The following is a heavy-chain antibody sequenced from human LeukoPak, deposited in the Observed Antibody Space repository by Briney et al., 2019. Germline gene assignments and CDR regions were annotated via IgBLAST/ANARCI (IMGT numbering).Heavy chain of an antibody. CDR2: IYHSGST. V-gene: IGHV4-38-2*02. D-gene: IGHD6-6*01. Sequence: SETLSLTCTVSGYSISSGYYWGWIRQPPGKGLEWIGSIYHSGSTYYNPSLKSRVTISVDTSKNQFSLKLSSVTAADTAVYYCARLPTEYSSRLDGYWGQGTLVTVSS. J-gene: IGHJ4*02. CDR1: GYSISSGYY. CDR3: ARLPTEYSSRLDGY.